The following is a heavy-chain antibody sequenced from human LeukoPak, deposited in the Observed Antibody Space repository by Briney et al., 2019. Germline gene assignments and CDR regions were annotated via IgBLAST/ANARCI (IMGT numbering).Heavy chain of an antibody. Sequence: GGSLRLSCAASGFTFSSYWMHWVRQAPGKGLVCVSRIRSDGRDTSYADSVKGRFTISTDNAQNTLYLQMNSLRAEDTAVYYCAGSMSHNWFDPWGRGTLVTVSS. CDR1: GFTFSSYW. D-gene: IGHD3-10*01. CDR2: IRSDGRDT. J-gene: IGHJ5*02. CDR3: AGSMSHNWFDP. V-gene: IGHV3-74*01.